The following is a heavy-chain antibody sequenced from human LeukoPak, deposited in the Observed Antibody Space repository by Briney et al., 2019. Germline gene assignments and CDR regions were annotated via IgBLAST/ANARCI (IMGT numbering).Heavy chain of an antibody. CDR1: GGSISSYY. CDR3: ARDAAAGYFDY. Sequence: SETLSLTCTVSGGSISSYYWSWIRQPPGKGLERIGYIYYSGSTNYNPSLKSRVTISVDTSKNQFSLKLSSVTAADTAVYYCARDAAAGYFDYWGQGTLVTVSS. CDR2: IYYSGST. D-gene: IGHD6-13*01. V-gene: IGHV4-59*01. J-gene: IGHJ4*02.